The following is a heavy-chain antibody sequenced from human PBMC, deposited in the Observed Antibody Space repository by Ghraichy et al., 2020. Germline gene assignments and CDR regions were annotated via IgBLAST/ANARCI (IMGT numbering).Heavy chain of an antibody. D-gene: IGHD3-16*02. J-gene: IGHJ4*02. Sequence: ETLSLTCAASGFTFSSYSMNWVRQAPGKGLEWVSYISSNSMTTYYADSVKGRFTISRDNAKNSLYLQMHSLRDEDTAVYYCARDRDDNWGTYRYTCDNWGQGTLVTVSS. CDR2: ISSNSMTT. CDR3: ARDRDDNWGTYRYTCDN. CDR1: GFTFSSYS. V-gene: IGHV3-48*02.